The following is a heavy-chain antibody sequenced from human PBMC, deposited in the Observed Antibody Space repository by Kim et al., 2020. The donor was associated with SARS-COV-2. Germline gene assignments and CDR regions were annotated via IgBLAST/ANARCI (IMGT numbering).Heavy chain of an antibody. V-gene: IGHV1-2*02. J-gene: IGHJ4*02. Sequence: ASVKVSCKASGYTFTGYYMHWVRQAPGQGLEWMGWINPNSGGTNYAQKFQGRVTMTRDTSISTAYMELSRLRSDDTAVYYCARVHTQYSSGYYGSVDYWGQGTLVTVSS. CDR1: GYTFTGYY. CDR3: ARVHTQYSSGYYGSVDY. CDR2: INPNSGGT. D-gene: IGHD3-22*01.